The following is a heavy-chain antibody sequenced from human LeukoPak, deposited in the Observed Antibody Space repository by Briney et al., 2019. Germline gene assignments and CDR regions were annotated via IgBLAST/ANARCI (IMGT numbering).Heavy chain of an antibody. Sequence: PGGSLRLSCAAFGFTVSTTYMSWVRQAPGKGLEWVSLIYVDGRTYYADSVKGRFTISRDNSKNTLYLQVNSLRAEDTAVYYCARRGDGGRSFDYWGQGTLVTVSS. J-gene: IGHJ4*02. CDR3: ARRGDGGRSFDY. V-gene: IGHV3-53*01. CDR1: GFTVSTTY. D-gene: IGHD4-23*01. CDR2: IYVDGRT.